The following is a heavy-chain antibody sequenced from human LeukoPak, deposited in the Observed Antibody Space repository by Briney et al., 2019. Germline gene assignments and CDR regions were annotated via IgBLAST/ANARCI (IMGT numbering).Heavy chain of an antibody. CDR2: IYYSGST. V-gene: IGHV4-59*01. CDR1: GGSISSYY. J-gene: IGHJ4*02. CDR3: ARERLGKRGHYFDY. Sequence: SETLSLTCTVSGGSISSYYWSWIRQPPGKGLEWIGYIYYSGSTNYNPSLKSRVTISVDTSKNQFSLKLSSVTAADTAVYYCARERLGKRGHYFDYWGQGTLVTVSS. D-gene: IGHD3-10*01.